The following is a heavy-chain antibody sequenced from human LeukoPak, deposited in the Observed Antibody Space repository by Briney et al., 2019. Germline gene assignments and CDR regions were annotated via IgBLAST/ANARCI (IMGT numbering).Heavy chain of an antibody. CDR3: ARAATMVRGVIRYYYYYGMDV. V-gene: IGHV1-8*01. D-gene: IGHD3-10*01. Sequence: ASVKVSSKASGYTFTSYDINWVRQAPGQGLEWMGWMNPNRGNTGYAQKFQGRVTMTRNTSISTAYMELSSLRSEDTAVYYCARAATMVRGVIRYYYYYGMDVWGQGTTVTVSS. J-gene: IGHJ6*02. CDR1: GYTFTSYD. CDR2: MNPNRGNT.